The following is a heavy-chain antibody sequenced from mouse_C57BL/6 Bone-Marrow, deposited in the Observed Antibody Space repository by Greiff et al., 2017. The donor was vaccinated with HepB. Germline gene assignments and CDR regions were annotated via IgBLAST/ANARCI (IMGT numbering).Heavy chain of an antibody. J-gene: IGHJ3*01. V-gene: IGHV1-15*01. Sequence: QVQLQQSGAELVRPGASVTLSCKASGYTFTDYEMHWVKQTPVHGLEWIGAIDPETGGTAYNQKFKGKAILTADKSTSTAYMELRSLTSEDSAVYYCTRRGDGYYIAYWGQGTLVTVSA. D-gene: IGHD2-3*01. CDR3: TRRGDGYYIAY. CDR2: IDPETGGT. CDR1: GYTFTDYE.